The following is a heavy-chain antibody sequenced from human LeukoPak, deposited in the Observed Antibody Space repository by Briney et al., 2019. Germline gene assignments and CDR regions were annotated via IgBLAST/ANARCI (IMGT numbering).Heavy chain of an antibody. CDR2: MNPNSGNT. CDR3: AKVKGSTSCYNY. V-gene: IGHV1-8*01. D-gene: IGHD2-2*02. CDR1: GYTFSSYD. J-gene: IGHJ4*02. Sequence: ASVKVSCKASGYTFSSYDINWVRQATGQGLEWMGWMNPNSGNTGYAQKFQGRVTMTRSTSISTAYMELSSLRFEDTAVYYCAKVKGSTSCYNYWGQGTLVTVSS.